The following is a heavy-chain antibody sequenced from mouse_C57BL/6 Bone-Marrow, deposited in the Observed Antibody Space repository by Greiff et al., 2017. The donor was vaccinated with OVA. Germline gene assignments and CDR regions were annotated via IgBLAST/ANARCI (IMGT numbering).Heavy chain of an antibody. J-gene: IGHJ3*01. V-gene: IGHV1-15*01. D-gene: IGHD2-5*01. Sequence: VQLQQSGAELVRPGASVTLSCKASGYTFTDYEMHWVKQTPVHGLEWIGAIDPETGGTAYNQKFKGKAILTADKSSSTAYMELRSLTSEDSAVEYCTRRVYSNPLAYWGQGTLVTVSA. CDR3: TRRVYSNPLAY. CDR1: GYTFTDYE. CDR2: IDPETGGT.